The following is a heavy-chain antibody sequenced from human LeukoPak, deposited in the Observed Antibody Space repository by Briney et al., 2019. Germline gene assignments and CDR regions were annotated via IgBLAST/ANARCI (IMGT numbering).Heavy chain of an antibody. CDR1: GYTFTSYY. Sequence: ASVKVSCKASGYTFTSYYMHWVRQAPGQGLEWMGIINPSGGSTSYAQKFQGRVTMTRDTSTSTVYMELSSLRSEDTAVYYCARDPYCSGDNCYGGAHYWGQGTLVTVSS. V-gene: IGHV1-46*01. J-gene: IGHJ4*02. D-gene: IGHD2-15*01. CDR3: ARDPYCSGDNCYGGAHY. CDR2: INPSGGST.